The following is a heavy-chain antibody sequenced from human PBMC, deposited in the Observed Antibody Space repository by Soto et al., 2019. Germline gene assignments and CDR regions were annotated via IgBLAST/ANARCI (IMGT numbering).Heavy chain of an antibody. CDR2: IKQDGSEK. CDR1: GFTFSSYW. V-gene: IGHV3-7*03. J-gene: IGHJ4*02. CDR3: AKIPPGYSYGYFYFDY. Sequence: PGGSLRISCAASGFTFSSYWMSWVRQAPEKGLEWVANIKQDGSEKYYVDSVKGRFTISRDNAKNSLYLQMNSLRAEDTAVYYCAKIPPGYSYGYFYFDYWGQGTLVTVSS. D-gene: IGHD5-18*01.